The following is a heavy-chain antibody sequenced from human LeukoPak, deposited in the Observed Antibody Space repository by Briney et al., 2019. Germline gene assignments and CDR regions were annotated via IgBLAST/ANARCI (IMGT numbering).Heavy chain of an antibody. Sequence: SETLSLTCTVSGGSISSNSYYWGWIRQPPGKGLEWIGSIYYSGSTYYNPSLKSRVTISVDTSKNQFSLKLSSVTAADTAVYYCARAGRRTGGLYSSGQGGAFDIWGQGTMVTVSS. J-gene: IGHJ3*02. CDR1: GGSISSNSYY. CDR3: ARAGRRTGGLYSSGQGGAFDI. CDR2: IYYSGST. D-gene: IGHD6-19*01. V-gene: IGHV4-39*07.